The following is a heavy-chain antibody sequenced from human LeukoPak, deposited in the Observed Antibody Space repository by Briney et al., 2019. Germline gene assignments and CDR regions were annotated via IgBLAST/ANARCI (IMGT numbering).Heavy chain of an antibody. V-gene: IGHV1-2*02. Sequence: ASVTVSFTPSGYTFTLYYMHWVRQAPGQGMEWMGWINPNSGGTNYEQKFQGRVTMTRDTSISKAYMELSRLRSDDTAVYYCASSGQLWMPGYYYYGMDVWGQGTTVTV. CDR1: GYTFTLYY. D-gene: IGHD7-27*01. CDR3: ASSGQLWMPGYYYYGMDV. J-gene: IGHJ6*02. CDR2: INPNSGGT.